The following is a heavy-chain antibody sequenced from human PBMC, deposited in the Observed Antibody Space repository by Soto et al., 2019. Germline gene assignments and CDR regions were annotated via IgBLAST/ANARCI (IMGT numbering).Heavy chain of an antibody. CDR3: ARDPGVRGAPFDY. D-gene: IGHD3-10*01. Sequence: EVQLVESGGGLVKPGGSLRLSCAASGFTFSSYSMNWVRQAPGKGLEWVSSISSSSSYIYYADSVKGRFTISRDNAENSLYLQMNSLRAEDTAVYYCARDPGVRGAPFDYWGQGTLVTVSS. CDR1: GFTFSSYS. CDR2: ISSSSSYI. V-gene: IGHV3-21*01. J-gene: IGHJ4*02.